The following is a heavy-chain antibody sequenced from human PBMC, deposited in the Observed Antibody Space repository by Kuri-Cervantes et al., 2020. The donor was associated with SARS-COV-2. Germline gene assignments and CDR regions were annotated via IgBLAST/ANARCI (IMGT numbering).Heavy chain of an antibody. CDR2: ISYEGSNK. Sequence: GGSLRLSCAASGFTFSSYAMHWVRQAPGKGLEWVAVISYEGSNKYYADSVKGRFTVSRDNSKNTLYLQMNSLRAEDTAVYYCAKEERTAFDYWGQGTLVTVSS. V-gene: IGHV3-30-3*01. J-gene: IGHJ4*02. CDR3: AKEERTAFDY. CDR1: GFTFSSYA.